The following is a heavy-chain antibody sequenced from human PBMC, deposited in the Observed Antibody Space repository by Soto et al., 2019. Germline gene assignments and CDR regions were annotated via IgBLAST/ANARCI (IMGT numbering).Heavy chain of an antibody. D-gene: IGHD6-19*01. CDR3: ASWLKEAGLGGNYYSGMDV. Sequence: QVQLVQSGAEVKKPGSSVKVSCKASGGTFSNYAFSWVRQAPGQGLEWLGGIMPIFGRADYAQKFRGRVTITADESTSTAHVELRSLRSEDTAVYYCASWLKEAGLGGNYYSGMDVWGQGTTVTVSS. CDR1: GGTFSNYA. CDR2: IMPIFGRA. J-gene: IGHJ6*02. V-gene: IGHV1-69*12.